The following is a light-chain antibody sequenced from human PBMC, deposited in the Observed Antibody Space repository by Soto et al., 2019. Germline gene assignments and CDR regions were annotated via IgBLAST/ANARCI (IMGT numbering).Light chain of an antibody. Sequence: DIQMTQSPSTLSASLGDRVTITCRASQSVSTWLAWYQQKPGKAPKLLIYKASSLESGVPSRFSGSGSGTEFTLTISSLQPDDLATYYCQQYNSYSTFGQGTKLEIK. CDR3: QQYNSYST. CDR1: QSVSTW. V-gene: IGKV1-5*03. J-gene: IGKJ2*01. CDR2: KAS.